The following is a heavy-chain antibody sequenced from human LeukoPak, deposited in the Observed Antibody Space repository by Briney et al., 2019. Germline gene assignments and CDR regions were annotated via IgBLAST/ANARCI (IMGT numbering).Heavy chain of an antibody. V-gene: IGHV1-18*01. CDR2: VSPYNDNT. CDR1: GYTFTSYG. J-gene: IGHJ4*02. Sequence: ASVQVSRKASGYTFTSYGITWVRQAPGQGLEWMGWVSPYNDNTNYAQNLQDRVTMTTDTSATTAYMELRSLRSDDTAVYYCARGSYEDYWGQGTLVTVSS. CDR3: ARGSYEDY. D-gene: IGHD3-16*01.